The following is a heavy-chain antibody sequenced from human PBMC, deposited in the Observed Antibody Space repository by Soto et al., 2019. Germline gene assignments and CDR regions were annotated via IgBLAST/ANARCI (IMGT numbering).Heavy chain of an antibody. V-gene: IGHV4-59*01. D-gene: IGHD6-13*01. CDR2: ISYSEST. CDR3: ARYVAAPGKLLFDY. J-gene: IGHJ4*02. CDR1: GGSFSGYY. Sequence: SETLSLTWAVYGGSFSGYYWSWIRQPPGKGLEWIGYISYSESTYYNPSVKSRVSISVNTSKNQFSLKLSSVIAADTAVYYCARYVAAPGKLLFDYWGQGTLVTVSS.